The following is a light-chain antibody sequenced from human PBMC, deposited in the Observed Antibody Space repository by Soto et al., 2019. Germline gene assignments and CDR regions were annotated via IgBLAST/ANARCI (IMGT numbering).Light chain of an antibody. CDR3: QHYANWPLT. Sequence: ELVITQSPVTLSVSSGERVTISCRASHDVYSKLAWYQQKAGQAPRLLIYAASTRATGLPARFSGSGSGTEFTLTISSLQSEDFAIYYCQHYANWPLTFGGGTKVDI. CDR1: HDVYSK. V-gene: IGKV3-15*01. CDR2: AAS. J-gene: IGKJ4*01.